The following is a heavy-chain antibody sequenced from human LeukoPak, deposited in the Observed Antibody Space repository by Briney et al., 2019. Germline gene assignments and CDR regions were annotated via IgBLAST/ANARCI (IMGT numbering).Heavy chain of an antibody. CDR2: ISRSSSST. D-gene: IGHD6-19*01. Sequence: GGSLRLSCAASGFTFSSNSMNWVRQAPGKGLEWVSSISRSSSSTYYADSVKGRFTISRDNAKNTLYLQMNSLRAEDTAVYYCARGSPAVAATWGQGTLVTVSS. J-gene: IGHJ5*02. CDR1: GFTFSSNS. CDR3: ARGSPAVAAT. V-gene: IGHV3-21*01.